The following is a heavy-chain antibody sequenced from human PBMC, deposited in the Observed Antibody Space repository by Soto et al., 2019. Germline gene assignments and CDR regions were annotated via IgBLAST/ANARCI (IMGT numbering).Heavy chain of an antibody. J-gene: IGHJ4*02. V-gene: IGHV3-33*01. CDR1: GFSFSGHG. Sequence: QVQLVESGGGVVQPGTSLRVSCAASGFSFSGHGMHWVRQAPGKGLEWVSGIGYDGLKKMYADSVKGRFTISRDNSKNTVSLQMNSLRDEDTAVYYCARWLGSERSGFHDFWGQGTPVTVSS. CDR2: IGYDGLKK. CDR3: ARWLGSERSGFHDF. D-gene: IGHD3-22*01.